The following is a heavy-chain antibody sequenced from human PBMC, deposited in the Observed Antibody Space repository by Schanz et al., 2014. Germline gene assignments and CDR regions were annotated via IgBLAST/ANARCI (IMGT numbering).Heavy chain of an antibody. CDR2: ISHSGGSK. V-gene: IGHV3-23*01. D-gene: IGHD2-15*01. J-gene: IGHJ6*02. CDR3: AKGMGYCSGGACYDYYYYGLDV. CDR1: GFTFNSYA. Sequence: DVQLLESGGGLVQPGGSLRLSCAASGFTFNSYAMTWVRQAPGKGLEWVSSISHSGGSKYYADSVKGRFTISRDSSENTLYLQMNSLSADDTAVFYCAKGMGYCSGGACYDYYYYGLDVWGQGTTVTVSS.